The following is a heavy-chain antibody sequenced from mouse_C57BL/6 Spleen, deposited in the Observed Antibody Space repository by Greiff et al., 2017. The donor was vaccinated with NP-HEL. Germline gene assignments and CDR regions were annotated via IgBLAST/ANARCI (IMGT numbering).Heavy chain of an antibody. J-gene: IGHJ2*01. D-gene: IGHD2-4*01. CDR1: GYTFTSYT. Sequence: QVQLQQSGAELARPGASVKMSCKASGYTFTSYTMHWVKQRPGQGLEWIGYINPSSGYTKYNQKFKDKATLTADKSSSTAYMQLSSLTSEDSAVYYCARKGNYDYDELGFDYWGQGTTLTVSS. CDR2: INPSSGYT. V-gene: IGHV1-4*01. CDR3: ARKGNYDYDELGFDY.